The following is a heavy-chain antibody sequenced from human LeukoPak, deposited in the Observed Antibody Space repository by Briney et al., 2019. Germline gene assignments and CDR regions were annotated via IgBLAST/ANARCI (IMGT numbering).Heavy chain of an antibody. Sequence: PGGSLRLSCAASGFTVSINYMSWVRHSPGKLLEWVSVIYSGGSTYYADSVKGRFTISRDNSKNTLYLQMNSLRAEDTAVYYCARETAVAGQDWGQGTLVTVSS. CDR2: IYSGGST. J-gene: IGHJ4*02. V-gene: IGHV3-53*01. CDR1: GFTVSINY. D-gene: IGHD6-19*01. CDR3: ARETAVAGQD.